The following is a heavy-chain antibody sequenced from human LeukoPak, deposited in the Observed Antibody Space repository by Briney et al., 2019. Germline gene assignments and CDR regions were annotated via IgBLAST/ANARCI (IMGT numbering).Heavy chain of an antibody. CDR3: ARHPIFSSGSRLWGFDP. CDR2: ISQSGTT. D-gene: IGHD3-10*01. CDR1: GYSISSGYD. V-gene: IGHV4-38-2*02. J-gene: IGHJ5*02. Sequence: SETLSLTCTVSGYSISSGYDWGWIRQAAGKGLEWLGSISQSGTTYDNPSLKSRVTISVDTSKNQFSLKLSSVTAADTAVYYCARHPIFSSGSRLWGFDPWGQGTLVTVSS.